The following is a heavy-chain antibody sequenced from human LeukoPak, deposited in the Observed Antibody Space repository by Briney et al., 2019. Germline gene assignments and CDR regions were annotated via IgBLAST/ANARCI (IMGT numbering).Heavy chain of an antibody. D-gene: IGHD1-1*01. CDR1: GGSISSSSYY. CDR3: ARGPKVRRIGRNYFDY. Sequence: SETLSLTCTVSGGSISSSSYYWGWIRQPPGKGLEWIGSIYYSGSTYYDPSLKSRVTISVDTSKNQFSLKLSSVTAADTAVYYCARGPKVRRIGRNYFDYWGQGTLVTASS. J-gene: IGHJ4*02. CDR2: IYYSGST. V-gene: IGHV4-39*07.